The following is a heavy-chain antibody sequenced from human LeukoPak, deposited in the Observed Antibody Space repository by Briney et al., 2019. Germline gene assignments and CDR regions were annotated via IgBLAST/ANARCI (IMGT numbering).Heavy chain of an antibody. J-gene: IGHJ2*01. V-gene: IGHV3-30*18. D-gene: IGHD6-13*01. Sequence: GGSLRLSCAASGFTFSSYGMHWVRQAPGKGLEWVAIISNDGSNKHYADSVKGRFTVSRDNSENTLYLQMNSLRAEDTAMYYCAKRIAGSATGVWWYLDLWGRGTLVTVSS. CDR3: AKRIAGSATGVWWYLDL. CDR2: ISNDGSNK. CDR1: GFTFSSYG.